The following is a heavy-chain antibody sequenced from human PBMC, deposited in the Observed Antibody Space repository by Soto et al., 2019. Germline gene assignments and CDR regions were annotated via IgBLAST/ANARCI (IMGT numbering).Heavy chain of an antibody. J-gene: IGHJ4*02. D-gene: IGHD3-22*01. CDR3: ARDSGFLLDTHGYFDC. CDR2: ISTYNAKS. CDR1: GYDFTNYG. V-gene: IGHV1-18*04. Sequence: ASVKVSCKASGYDFTNYGITWVRQAPGQGLEWMGWISTYNAKSKSAQKFQGRVTLTTDTSTNTAYMDLRSLRSDDTAIYYCARDSGFLLDTHGYFDCWGQGTRVTVSS.